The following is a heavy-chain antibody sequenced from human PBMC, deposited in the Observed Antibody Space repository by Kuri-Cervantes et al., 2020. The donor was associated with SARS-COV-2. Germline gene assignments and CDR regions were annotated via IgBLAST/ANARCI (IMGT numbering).Heavy chain of an antibody. CDR3: ARAPYAFDI. CDR1: GFTFSSYG. V-gene: IGHV3-30*02. Sequence: GESLKISCAASGFTFSSYGMHWVRQAPGKGLEWVAFIRYDGSNKYYADSVKGRFTISRDNSKNTLYLQMNSLRAEDTAVYYCARAPYAFDIWGQGTMVTVSS. J-gene: IGHJ3*02. CDR2: IRYDGSNK.